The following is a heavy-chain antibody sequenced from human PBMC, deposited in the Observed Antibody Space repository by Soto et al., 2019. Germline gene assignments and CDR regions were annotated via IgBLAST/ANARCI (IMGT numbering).Heavy chain of an antibody. D-gene: IGHD2-8*02. V-gene: IGHV3-30*03. CDR3: ASCDRSPLVGVHYYALDV. CDR2: MSFDGNHQ. Sequence: QVHLVESGGGVVQPAGSLRLSCAASGFTINRNDMYWVRQAPGKGLEWVAVMSFDGNHQHYADSVKGRFTISRDNSKNTLSLEMNSLRRDDTAVYYCASCDRSPLVGVHYYALDVWGQGTTVIVSS. CDR1: GFTINRND. J-gene: IGHJ6*02.